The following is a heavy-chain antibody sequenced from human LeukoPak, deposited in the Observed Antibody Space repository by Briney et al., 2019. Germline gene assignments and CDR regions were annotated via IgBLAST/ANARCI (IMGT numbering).Heavy chain of an antibody. CDR2: IKQDRSEK. Sequence: GGSLRLSCAASGFTFRRYWMSWVRQAPGKGLEVVANIKQDRSEKYYVDSVKGRFTISRDNAKNSLYLQMNSLRAEDTSVYYCARLREIPVFGVVTKSTSYFDYWGQGTLVTVSS. J-gene: IGHJ4*02. CDR3: ARLREIPVFGVVTKSTSYFDY. V-gene: IGHV3-7*01. D-gene: IGHD3-3*01. CDR1: GFTFRRYW.